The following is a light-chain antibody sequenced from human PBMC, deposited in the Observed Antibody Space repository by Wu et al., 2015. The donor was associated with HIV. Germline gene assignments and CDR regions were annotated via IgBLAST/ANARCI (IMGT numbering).Light chain of an antibody. CDR3: QQYNSYSGT. Sequence: DIQMTQSPSTLSASIGDRVTITCRASQSISSWLAWYQQKPGKAPKVLIYKASNLESGVPSRFSGSGSGTEFTLTISNLQPDDFATYYCQQYNSYSGTFGQGTKV. V-gene: IGKV1-5*03. CDR1: QSISSW. J-gene: IGKJ1*01. CDR2: KAS.